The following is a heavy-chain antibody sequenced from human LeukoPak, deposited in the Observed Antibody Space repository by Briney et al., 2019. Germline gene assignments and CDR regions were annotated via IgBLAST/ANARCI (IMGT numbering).Heavy chain of an antibody. J-gene: IGHJ4*02. V-gene: IGHV3-7*03. CDR3: AKETRSGYDSPSPTNALDY. Sequence: GGSLRHSCAASGFTFSNFWMNWVRQAPGKGLEWVANIKQDGSVKHYVDSVKGRFTISRDNSKNTLYLQMNSLRAEDTAVYYCAKETRSGYDSPSPTNALDYWGQGTLVTVSS. D-gene: IGHD5-12*01. CDR2: IKQDGSVK. CDR1: GFTFSNFW.